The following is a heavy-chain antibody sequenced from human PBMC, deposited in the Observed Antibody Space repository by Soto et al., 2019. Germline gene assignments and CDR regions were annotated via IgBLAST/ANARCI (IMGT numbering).Heavy chain of an antibody. Sequence: QVQLVQSGAEVKKPGASVKVSCKASGYTFTSYAMHWVRQAPGQRLEWMGWINAGNGNTKYSQKFQGRVTITRDTSASTAYMELSSLRSEDTAVYYCARPYYYDSSGYWGIFDYWGQGTLVTVSS. D-gene: IGHD3-22*01. CDR2: INAGNGNT. CDR1: GYTFTSYA. CDR3: ARPYYYDSSGYWGIFDY. J-gene: IGHJ4*02. V-gene: IGHV1-3*01.